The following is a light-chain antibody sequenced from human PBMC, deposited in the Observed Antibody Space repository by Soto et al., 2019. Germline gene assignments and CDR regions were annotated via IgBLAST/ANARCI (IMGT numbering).Light chain of an antibody. CDR3: QQSYSSPRFT. CDR1: QSISGH. Sequence: DIQMTQSPSSLSASVGDRVTITCRASQSISGHLNWYQHKPGKAPELLIYATSTLHIGVPSRFSGSGSGTDFSLTISSLQPEDFVTYYCQQSYSSPRFTFGPGTKVDIK. CDR2: ATS. J-gene: IGKJ3*01. V-gene: IGKV1-39*01.